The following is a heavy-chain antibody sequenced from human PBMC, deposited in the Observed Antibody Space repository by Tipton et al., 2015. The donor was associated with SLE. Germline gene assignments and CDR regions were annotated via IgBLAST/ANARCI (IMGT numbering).Heavy chain of an antibody. CDR2: TYYSGNT. V-gene: IGHV4-31*03. CDR1: GGSISSGGYY. J-gene: IGHJ3*02. D-gene: IGHD3-3*01. Sequence: TLSLTCTVSGGSISSGGYYWSWIRQHPGKGLEWIGYTYYSGNTYYNPSLKSRVTISVDTSENQFSLKLSSVTAADTSVYYCARGKDYDFWSGYYRRDASDIWGQGTMVTVSS. CDR3: ARGKDYDFWSGYYRRDASDI.